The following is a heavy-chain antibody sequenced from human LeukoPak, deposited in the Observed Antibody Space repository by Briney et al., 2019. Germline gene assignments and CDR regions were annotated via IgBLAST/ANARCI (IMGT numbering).Heavy chain of an antibody. V-gene: IGHV4-30-4*01. CDR1: GGSISSGDYC. Sequence: PSQTLSLACTVSGGSISSGDYCWSWIRQPPGKGLEWIGYIYHSGSTYYNPSLKSRVTISVDTSKNQFSLKLTSVTAADTAVYYCARVNIVVVAATIPFDYWGQGTLVTVSS. CDR2: IYHSGST. D-gene: IGHD2-2*01. CDR3: ARVNIVVVAATIPFDY. J-gene: IGHJ4*02.